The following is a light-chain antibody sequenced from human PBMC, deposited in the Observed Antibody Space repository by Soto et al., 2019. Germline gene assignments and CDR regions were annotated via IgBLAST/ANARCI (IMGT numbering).Light chain of an antibody. CDR1: QAIRTT. CDR3: QQSFDTPPYT. Sequence: DVQMTQSPTSLSASVGDRVTITCRASQAIRTTLNWYQQRSGKAPKLLIYGAFHLESGVPPRFSGSGSGTDFTLTIDSLQPEDFATYCCQQSFDTPPYTFGQGTRLEI. CDR2: GAF. V-gene: IGKV1-39*01. J-gene: IGKJ2*01.